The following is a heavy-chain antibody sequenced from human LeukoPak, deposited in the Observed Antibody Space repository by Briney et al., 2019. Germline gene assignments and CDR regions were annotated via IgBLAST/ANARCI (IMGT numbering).Heavy chain of an antibody. CDR2: MNPNSGNT. CDR1: GYTFTSYD. Sequence: GASVKVSCKASGYTFTSYDINWVRQATGQGLEWMGCMNPNSGNTGYAQKFQGRVTMTRNTSISTAYMELSSLRSEDTAVYYCARQAPTYYDFWSGYLYGMDVWGQGTTVTVSS. V-gene: IGHV1-8*01. J-gene: IGHJ6*02. CDR3: ARQAPTYYDFWSGYLYGMDV. D-gene: IGHD3-3*01.